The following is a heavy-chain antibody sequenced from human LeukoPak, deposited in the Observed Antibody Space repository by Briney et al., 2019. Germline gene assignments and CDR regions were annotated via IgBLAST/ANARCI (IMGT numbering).Heavy chain of an antibody. CDR1: GSTFSSYA. J-gene: IGHJ4*02. Sequence: GGSLRLSCAASGSTFSSYAMSWVRQAPGKGLEWVSAISGSGGSTYYADSVKGRFTISRDNSKNTLYLQMNSLRAEDTAVYYCASSRVPRPTVTPDWYFDYWGQGTLVTVSS. V-gene: IGHV3-23*01. D-gene: IGHD4-17*01. CDR2: ISGSGGST. CDR3: ASSRVPRPTVTPDWYFDY.